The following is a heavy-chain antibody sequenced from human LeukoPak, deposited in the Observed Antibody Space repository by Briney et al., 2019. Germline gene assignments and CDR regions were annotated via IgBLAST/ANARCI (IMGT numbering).Heavy chain of an antibody. D-gene: IGHD3-10*01. J-gene: IGHJ4*02. CDR2: ITYDGYYK. Sequence: AGTSLRLSCAASGFTFTSYGMHWVRQAPGKGLEWVALITYDGYYKYYSDSVKSRFTISSDTSKKTMYLQMTSLRAEATAVYYCARDLSPVVRASPMGYWGQGTLVTVSS. CDR1: GFTFTSYG. V-gene: IGHV3-30*03. CDR3: ARDLSPVVRASPMGY.